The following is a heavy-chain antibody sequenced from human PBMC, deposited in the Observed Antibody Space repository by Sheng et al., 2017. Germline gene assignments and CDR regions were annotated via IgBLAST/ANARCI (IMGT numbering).Heavy chain of an antibody. Sequence: QVQLVQSGAEVKKPGSSVKVSCKASGGTFSGYAVNWVRQAPGQGLEWMGGIIPILGTTNYAQKFQGRVTITADESTSTAYMDLISLRSEDTAVYYCARDQDYYGSGSYSYYAMDVWDQGP. J-gene: IGHJ6*02. D-gene: IGHD3-10*01. CDR2: IIPILGTT. V-gene: IGHV1-69*13. CDR3: ARDQDYYGSGSYSYYAMDV. CDR1: GGTFSGYA.